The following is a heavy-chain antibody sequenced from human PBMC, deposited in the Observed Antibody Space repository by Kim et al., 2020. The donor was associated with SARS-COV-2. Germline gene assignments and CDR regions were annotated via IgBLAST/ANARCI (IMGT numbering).Heavy chain of an antibody. J-gene: IGHJ4*02. V-gene: IGHV1-8*01. CDR1: GYTFTRHH. CDR2: MNPNSGDR. Sequence: ASVKVSCKASGYTFTRHHINWVRQAPGQGLEWMARMNPNSGDRDYAQKFQGRITMTRNTSITTAYMELRSLTSEDTAVYYCARGPGAWGDGDMDNWGQGTLVIVSS. CDR3: ARGPGAWGDGDMDN. D-gene: IGHD7-27*01.